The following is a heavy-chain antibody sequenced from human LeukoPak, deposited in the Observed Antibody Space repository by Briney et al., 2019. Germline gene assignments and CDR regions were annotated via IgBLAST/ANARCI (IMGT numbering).Heavy chain of an antibody. D-gene: IGHD3-22*01. V-gene: IGHV3-23*01. J-gene: IGHJ4*02. CDR3: ARDSKYYYDSSGAPDY. CDR2: ISGSGGST. CDR1: GFTFSSYA. Sequence: GGSLRLSCAASGFTFSSYAMSWVRQAPGKGLEWVSAISGSGGSTYYADSVKGRFTISRDNAKNSLYLQMNSLRAEDTAVYYCARDSKYYYDSSGAPDYWGQGTLVTVSS.